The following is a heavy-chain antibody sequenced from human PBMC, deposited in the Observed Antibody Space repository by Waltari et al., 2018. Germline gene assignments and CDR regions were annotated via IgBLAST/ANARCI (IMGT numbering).Heavy chain of an antibody. J-gene: IGHJ4*02. CDR3: AKGQYYYGSGSYEDY. D-gene: IGHD3-10*01. CDR1: RFTFSPTS. CDR2: ISGAGSST. V-gene: IGHV3-23*01. Sequence: EVLLLESGGGLVQPGGSLGRSCAASRFTFSPTSMIWVRRAPGKGMEGVSTISGAGSSTYYPDSVKGRFTISRDNSKNTLYLQMNSLRAEDTAIYYCAKGQYYYGSGSYEDYWGQGTLVTVSS.